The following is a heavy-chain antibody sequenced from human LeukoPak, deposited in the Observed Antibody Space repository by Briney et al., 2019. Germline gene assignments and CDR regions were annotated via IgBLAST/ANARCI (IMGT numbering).Heavy chain of an antibody. V-gene: IGHV3-23*01. J-gene: IGHJ4*01. D-gene: IGHD6-19*01. CDR3: AKGIYSSGWSYFDY. CDR2: LSGSGITT. Sequence: GGSLRLFCAASGFTISNSAMSRVRQAPGKGLEWVSTLSGSGITTYYADSVKGRFTISRDNSKNTLYLQMNSLRAEDTAVYYCAKGIYSSGWSYFDYWGHGTLVTVSS. CDR1: GFTISNSA.